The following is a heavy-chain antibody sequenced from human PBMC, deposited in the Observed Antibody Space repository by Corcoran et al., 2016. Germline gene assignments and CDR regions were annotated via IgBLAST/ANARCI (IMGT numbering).Heavy chain of an antibody. CDR3: ARAGHYDYVWGSYLPGGWFDP. CDR2: IYYSGST. J-gene: IGHJ5*02. D-gene: IGHD3-16*02. V-gene: IGHV4-61*01. Sequence: QVQLQESGPGLVKPSETLSLTCTVSGGSVSSGSYYWSWIRQPPGKGLEWIGYIYYSGSTNYNPSLKSRVTISVDTSKNQFSLKLSSVTAADTAVYYCARAGHYDYVWGSYLPGGWFDPWGQGTLVTVSS. CDR1: GGSVSSGSYY.